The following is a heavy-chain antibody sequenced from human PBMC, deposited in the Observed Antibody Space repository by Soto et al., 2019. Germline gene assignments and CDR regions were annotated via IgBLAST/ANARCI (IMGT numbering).Heavy chain of an antibody. CDR3: AKEPAAGNVFDY. V-gene: IGHV3-30-3*01. J-gene: IGHJ4*02. CDR2: ITCNGSNK. Sequence: PGGSLRLSCAASGFTSSSDAMQWVRQAPGKGLEWVSVITCNGSNKYYADSVKGRFTISRDNSKNTLYLQMNSLRAEDTAVYYCAKEPAAGNVFDYWGQGTLVTVSS. D-gene: IGHD6-13*01. CDR1: GFTSSSDA.